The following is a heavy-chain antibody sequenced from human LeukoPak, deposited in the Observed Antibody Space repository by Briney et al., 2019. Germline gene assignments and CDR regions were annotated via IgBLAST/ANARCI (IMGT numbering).Heavy chain of an antibody. Sequence: SETLSLTCTVSGGSISSYYWNWIRQPPGKGLEWIGYIYNSGSTNYNPSLKSRVTISVDTSKKQFSLKLSSVTAADTAVYYCARRFFGSRYFDYWGQGTLVTVSS. CDR1: GGSISSYY. V-gene: IGHV4-59*01. CDR3: ARRFFGSRYFDY. D-gene: IGHD1-14*01. CDR2: IYNSGST. J-gene: IGHJ4*02.